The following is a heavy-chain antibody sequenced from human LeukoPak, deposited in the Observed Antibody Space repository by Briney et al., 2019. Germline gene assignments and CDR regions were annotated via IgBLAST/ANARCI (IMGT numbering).Heavy chain of an antibody. D-gene: IGHD3-22*01. CDR2: ISYDGSNK. Sequence: GRSLRLSCEASGFTFSSYAMHWVRQAPGKGLEWVAVISYDGSNKYYADSVKGRFTISRDNSKNTLYLQMNSLRAEDTAVYYCARGDSYYDAIDYWGQGTLVTVSS. J-gene: IGHJ4*02. V-gene: IGHV3-30*04. CDR3: ARGDSYYDAIDY. CDR1: GFTFSSYA.